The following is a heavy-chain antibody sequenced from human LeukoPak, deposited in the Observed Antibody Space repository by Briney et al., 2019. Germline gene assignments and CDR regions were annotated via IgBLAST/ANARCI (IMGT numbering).Heavy chain of an antibody. V-gene: IGHV3-33*08. Sequence: GGSLRLSCAASGFTFSSYWMSWVRQAPGKGLEWVAVIWYDGSNEDYADSVKGRFTISRDNSKNTLYLQMNSLRAEDTAVYYCARGNPSVYAPYAFDIWGQGTMVTVSS. CDR2: IWYDGSNE. J-gene: IGHJ3*02. D-gene: IGHD5/OR15-5a*01. CDR3: ARGNPSVYAPYAFDI. CDR1: GFTFSSYW.